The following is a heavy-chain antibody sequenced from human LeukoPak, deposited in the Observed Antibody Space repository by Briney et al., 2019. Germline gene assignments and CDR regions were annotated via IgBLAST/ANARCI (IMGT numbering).Heavy chain of an antibody. Sequence: PSETLSLTCTVSGGSISSYYWSWIRQPPGKGLEWIGYIYYSGSTSYNPSLKSRVTMSVDTSKKQISLKVRSVTAADTAVYYCARRTGEWELPYYFDYWGQGTLVTVSS. D-gene: IGHD1-26*01. J-gene: IGHJ4*02. CDR2: IYYSGST. CDR3: ARRTGEWELPYYFDY. V-gene: IGHV4-59*01. CDR1: GGSISSYY.